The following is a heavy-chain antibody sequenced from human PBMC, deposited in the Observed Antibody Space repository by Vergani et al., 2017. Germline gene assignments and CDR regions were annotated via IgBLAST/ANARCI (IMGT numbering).Heavy chain of an antibody. CDR2: IIPIFGTA. V-gene: IGHV1-69*13. D-gene: IGHD5-12*01. CDR1: GGTFSSYA. Sequence: QVQLVQSGAEVKKPGSSVKVSCKASGGTFSSYAISWVRQAPGQGLEWMGRIIPIFGTANYAQKFQGRFTSTADESTSTAYMELSSLRSEDTAVYYCARDRVDKVATTTYYYYYYYMDVWGQGTTVTVSS. CDR3: ARDRVDKVATTTYYYYYYYMDV. J-gene: IGHJ6*03.